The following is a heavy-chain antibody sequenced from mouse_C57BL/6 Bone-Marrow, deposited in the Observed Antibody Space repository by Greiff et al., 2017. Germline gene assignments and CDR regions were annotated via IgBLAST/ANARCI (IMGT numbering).Heavy chain of an antibody. V-gene: IGHV1-64*01. Sequence: VPLPHPGAELVKPGASVKLSCKASGYTLTSYWMHWVKQRPGQGLEWIGMIHPNSGSTNYNEKFKSKATLTVDKSSSTAYMQLSSLTSEDSAVYYCARCSFSYAYWGQGTRVTVSA. CDR1: GYTLTSYW. CDR3: ARCSFSYAY. J-gene: IGHJ3*01. CDR2: IHPNSGST.